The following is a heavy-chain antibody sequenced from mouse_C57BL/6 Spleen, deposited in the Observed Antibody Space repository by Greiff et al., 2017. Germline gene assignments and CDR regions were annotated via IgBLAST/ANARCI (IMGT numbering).Heavy chain of an antibody. CDR1: GFTFSSYA. Sequence: VQLKQSGGGLVKPGGSLKLSCAASGFTFSSYAMSWVRQTPEKRLEWVATVSDGGSYTYYPDNVKGRFTSSRDNAKNNLYLQKSHLKSEDTAMYYCAIDEDCYSMDYWGQGTSVTVSS. J-gene: IGHJ4*01. V-gene: IGHV5-4*01. CDR3: AIDEDCYSMDY. CDR2: VSDGGSYT.